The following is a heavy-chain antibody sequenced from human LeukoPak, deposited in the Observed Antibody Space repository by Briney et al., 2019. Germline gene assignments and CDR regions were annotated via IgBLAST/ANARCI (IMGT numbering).Heavy chain of an antibody. Sequence: ASAKVSCKASGDTSTGSYMRWVRQAPGQGLEWMGWINPNSGGTNYAQKFKGRVTMTRDTSISTAYMELSRLRSDDTAVYYCARDNTGMDVWGQGTTVTVSS. CDR2: INPNSGGT. D-gene: IGHD2/OR15-2a*01. V-gene: IGHV1-2*02. J-gene: IGHJ6*02. CDR3: ARDNTGMDV. CDR1: GDTSTGSY.